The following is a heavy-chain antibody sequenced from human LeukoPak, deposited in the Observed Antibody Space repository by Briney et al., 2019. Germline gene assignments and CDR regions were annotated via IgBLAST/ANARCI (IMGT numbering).Heavy chain of an antibody. CDR1: GGSISSGSYY. J-gene: IGHJ5*02. D-gene: IGHD3/OR15-3a*01. V-gene: IGHV4-61*02. CDR2: IYTSGST. CDR3: ARDINRFLDHWFDP. Sequence: SETLSLTCTVSGGSISSGSYYWSWIRQPAGKGLEWIGRIYTSGSTNYNPSLKSRVTISVDTSKNQFSLKLSSVTAADTAVYYCARDINRFLDHWFDPWGQGTLVTVSS.